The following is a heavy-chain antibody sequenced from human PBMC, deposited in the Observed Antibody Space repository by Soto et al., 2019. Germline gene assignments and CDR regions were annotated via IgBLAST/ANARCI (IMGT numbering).Heavy chain of an antibody. CDR2: ISYDESNK. D-gene: IGHD5-12*01. V-gene: IGHV3-30*18. CDR1: GVPFSSYG. CDR3: AKVGRVVATFDYFDY. Sequence: GGSLRLSCASSGVPFSSYGMHWVRQAPGKGLEWVAVISYDESNKYYADSVKGRFTISRDNSKNTLYLQMNSLRAEDTAVYYCAKVGRVVATFDYFDYWGQGTLVTVSS. J-gene: IGHJ4*02.